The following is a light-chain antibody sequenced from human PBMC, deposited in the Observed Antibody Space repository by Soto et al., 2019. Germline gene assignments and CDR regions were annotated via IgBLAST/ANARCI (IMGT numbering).Light chain of an antibody. CDR3: QHRTNWPPT. CDR2: DAS. J-gene: IGKJ5*01. V-gene: IGKV3-11*01. Sequence: EILLPQSPASLSLSPGERATLSCRASQSVSNYLAWYQQKPGQAPRLLIYDASNRATGIPARFSGSGSGTDFTLTISSLESEDFAVYYCQHRTNWPPTFGQGTRLEIK. CDR1: QSVSNY.